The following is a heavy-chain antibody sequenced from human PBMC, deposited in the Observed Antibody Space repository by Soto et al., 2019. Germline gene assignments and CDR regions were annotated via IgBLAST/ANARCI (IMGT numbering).Heavy chain of an antibody. CDR1: GGSFSGYY. CDR3: ARRAEDYYYYMDV. J-gene: IGHJ6*03. V-gene: IGHV4-34*01. CDR2: INHSGST. Sequence: NPSETLSLTCAVYGGSFSGYYWSWIRQPPGKGLEWIGEINHSGSTNYNPSLKSRVTISVDTSKNQFSLKLSSVTAADTAVYYCARRAEDYYYYMDVWGKGTTVTVSS.